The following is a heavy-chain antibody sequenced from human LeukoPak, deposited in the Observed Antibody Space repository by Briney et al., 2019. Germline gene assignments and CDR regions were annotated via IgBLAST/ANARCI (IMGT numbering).Heavy chain of an antibody. V-gene: IGHV3-23*01. CDR3: AKLSGYDFWNYFDY. J-gene: IGHJ4*02. CDR1: GFTFSSYA. D-gene: IGHD3-3*01. CDR2: ISGSGGST. Sequence: GGSLRLSCAASGFTFSSYAMSWVRKAPGKGLEWVSAISGSGGSTYYAGSVKGRFTISRDNSKNTLYLQMNSLRAEDTAVYYCAKLSGYDFWNYFDYWGQGTLVTVSS.